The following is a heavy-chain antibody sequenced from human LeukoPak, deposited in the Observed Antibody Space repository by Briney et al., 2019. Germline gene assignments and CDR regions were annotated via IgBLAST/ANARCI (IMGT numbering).Heavy chain of an antibody. D-gene: IGHD2-2*01. CDR1: GGSISSSSYY. CDR2: IYTSGST. V-gene: IGHV4-61*02. CDR3: ARARGYCSSTSCYVDWFDP. J-gene: IGHJ5*02. Sequence: PSETLSLTCAVSGGSISSSSYYWGWIRQPAGKGLEWIGRIYTSGSTNYNPSLKSRVTMSVDTSKNQFSLKLSSVTAADTAVYYCARARGYCSSTSCYVDWFDPWGQGTLVTVSS.